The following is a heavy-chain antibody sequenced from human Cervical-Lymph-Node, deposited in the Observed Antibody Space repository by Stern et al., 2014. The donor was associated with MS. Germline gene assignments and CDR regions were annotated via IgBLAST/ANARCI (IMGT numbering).Heavy chain of an antibody. CDR2: INPRGGSK. V-gene: IGHV1-46*01. CDR3: ASQSPIAVADYYGMDV. CDR1: GYTFTSYY. J-gene: IGHJ6*02. Sequence: VQLVQSGAEAKKPGASVKVSCTASGYTFTSYYMHWVRQAPGQGLEWMGIINPRGGSKSYAQKFQGRVTMTRDTSTSTVYMELSSLRSEDTAVYYCASQSPIAVADYYGMDVWGQGTTVTVSS. D-gene: IGHD6-19*01.